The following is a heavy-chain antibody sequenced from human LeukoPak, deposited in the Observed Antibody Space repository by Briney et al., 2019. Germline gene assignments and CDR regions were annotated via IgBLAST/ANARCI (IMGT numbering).Heavy chain of an antibody. V-gene: IGHV4-61*08. CDR2: IYNSGST. J-gene: IGHJ4*02. Sequence: PSETLSLTCTVSGGSISSGGYYWSWIRQPPGKGLEWIGYIYNSGSTNYNPSLRSRVTISVDTSKNQFSLKLSSVTAADTAVYYCARYNYDTSGYYLAYWGQGTLVTVSS. CDR3: ARYNYDTSGYYLAY. CDR1: GGSISSGGYY. D-gene: IGHD3-22*01.